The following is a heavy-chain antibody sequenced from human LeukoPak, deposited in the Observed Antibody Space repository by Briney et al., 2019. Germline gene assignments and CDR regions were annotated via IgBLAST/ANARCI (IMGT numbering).Heavy chain of an antibody. CDR3: ARGYSSSWYFNWFDP. D-gene: IGHD6-13*01. Sequence: SETLSLTCGVFGGSISSENWWNWVRQPPGKGLEWIGETYHAGHINYNPSLKSRVTISMDKPKNQLYLKVTSVTAADTAVYYCARGYSSSWYFNWFDPWGQGTLVTVSS. J-gene: IGHJ5*02. V-gene: IGHV4-4*02. CDR1: GGSISSENW. CDR2: TYHAGHI.